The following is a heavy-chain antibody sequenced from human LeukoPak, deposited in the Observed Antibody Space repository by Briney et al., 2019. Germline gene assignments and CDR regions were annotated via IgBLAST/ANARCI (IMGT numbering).Heavy chain of an antibody. J-gene: IGHJ4*02. CDR1: GYIFTSYG. Sequence: ASVKVSCKASGYIFTSYGISWVRQAPGQGFEWMGWISTYNGNTNYAQKLQGRVTMTTDTSTSTAYMELRSLRSDDTAVYYCARDNSAYYDFWSGYSHPGGFDYWGQGTLVTVSS. CDR3: ARDNSAYYDFWSGYSHPGGFDY. D-gene: IGHD3-3*01. CDR2: ISTYNGNT. V-gene: IGHV1-18*01.